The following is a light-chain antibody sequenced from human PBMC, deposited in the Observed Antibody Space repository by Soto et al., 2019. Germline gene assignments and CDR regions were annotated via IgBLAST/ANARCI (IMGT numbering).Light chain of an antibody. CDR2: GAS. Sequence: EIVLTQSPGTLSLSPGEGATLSCRASQSVSSNLAWYQQKPGQAPRLLIYGASTRATGIPARFSGSGSGTEFTLTITSLQPEDFATYYCHQLNSFPITFGQGTRLEIK. CDR1: QSVSSN. J-gene: IGKJ5*01. CDR3: HQLNSFPIT. V-gene: IGKV3-15*01.